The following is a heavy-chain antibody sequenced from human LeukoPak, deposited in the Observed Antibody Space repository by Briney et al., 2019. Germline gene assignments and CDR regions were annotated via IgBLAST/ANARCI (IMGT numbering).Heavy chain of an antibody. CDR3: ARQGNGYCTSTNCLFSFDN. Sequence: SETLSLTCTVSGGSISSSSYYWGWIRQPPGKGLEWIGSIYYSGSTYYNPSLKSRVTISVDTSKSQFSLNLSSVTAADTAVYYCARQGNGYCTSTNCLFSFDNWGQGTLVTVSS. CDR1: GGSISSSSYY. J-gene: IGHJ4*02. V-gene: IGHV4-39*07. D-gene: IGHD2-2*03. CDR2: IYYSGST.